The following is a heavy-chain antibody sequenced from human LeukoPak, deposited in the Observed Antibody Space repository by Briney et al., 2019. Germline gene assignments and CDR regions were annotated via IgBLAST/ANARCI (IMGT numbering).Heavy chain of an antibody. V-gene: IGHV3-53*05. CDR3: AKERGSYCIDY. CDR2: INSGGRT. D-gene: IGHD1-26*01. Sequence: GGSLRLSCAASGFIVSSDYMTWVRQAPGKGLEWVSLINSGGRTYYADSVKGRFTISRDNSKNTLYLQMNSLRAEDTAVYYCAKERGSYCIDYWGQGTLVTVSS. CDR1: GFIVSSDY. J-gene: IGHJ4*02.